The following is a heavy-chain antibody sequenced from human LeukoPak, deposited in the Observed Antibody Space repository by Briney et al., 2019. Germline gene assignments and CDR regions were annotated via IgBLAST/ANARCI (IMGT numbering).Heavy chain of an antibody. D-gene: IGHD2-15*01. Sequence: SETLSLTCTVSGGSISSSSYYWGWIRQPPGKGLEWIGSIYYSGSTYYNPSLKSRVTISVDTSKNQFSLKLSSVTAADTAVYYCAVNRGEVASVDYWGQGTLVSVSS. CDR2: IYYSGST. V-gene: IGHV4-39*01. J-gene: IGHJ4*02. CDR3: AVNRGEVASVDY. CDR1: GGSISSSSYY.